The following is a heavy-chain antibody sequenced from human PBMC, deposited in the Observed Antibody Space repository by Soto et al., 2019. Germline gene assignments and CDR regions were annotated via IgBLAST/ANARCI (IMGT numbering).Heavy chain of an antibody. Sequence: QVQRVQSGAEVKKPGASVKVSCKASGYTFTSYGISWVRQAPGQGLEWMGWISAYNGNTNYAQKLQGRVIMTRDTSTSTAYMELRSLRSDDTAVYYCARDHGSGKNLGRWEDYWGQGTLVTVSS. CDR1: GYTFTSYG. CDR2: ISAYNGNT. V-gene: IGHV1-18*01. J-gene: IGHJ4*02. CDR3: ARDHGSGKNLGRWEDY. D-gene: IGHD3-10*01.